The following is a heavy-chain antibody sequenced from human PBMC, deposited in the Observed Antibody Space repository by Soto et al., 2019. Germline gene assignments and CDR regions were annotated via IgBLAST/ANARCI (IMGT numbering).Heavy chain of an antibody. CDR1: GFTFSSYW. D-gene: IGHD4-17*01. V-gene: IGHV3-53*01. Sequence: PGGSLRLSCAASGFTFSSYWMSWVRQAPGKGLEWVSVIYSGGSTDYADSVKGRFTISRDNSKNTLYLQMNSLRAEDTAVYYCASYGDYVTYSDYWGQGTLVTVSS. J-gene: IGHJ4*02. CDR2: IYSGGST. CDR3: ASYGDYVTYSDY.